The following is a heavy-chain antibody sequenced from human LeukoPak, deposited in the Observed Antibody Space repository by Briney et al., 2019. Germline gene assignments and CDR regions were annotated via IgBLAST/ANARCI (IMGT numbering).Heavy chain of an antibody. CDR3: ARISNAFSGNGAFDI. V-gene: IGHV4-59*01. D-gene: IGHD4-23*01. CDR2: IYYSGST. CDR1: GGSISGFY. Sequence: SETLSLTCTVSGGSISGFYWIWIRQPPGKALEWIGYIYYSGSTNYNPSLKSRAALSVDTSKNQFSLKLSSVTAADTALYYCARISNAFSGNGAFDIWGQGTMVTVSS. J-gene: IGHJ3*02.